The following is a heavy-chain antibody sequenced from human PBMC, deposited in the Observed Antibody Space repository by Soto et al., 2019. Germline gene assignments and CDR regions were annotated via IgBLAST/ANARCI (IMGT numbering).Heavy chain of an antibody. CDR1: GFTFSDYY. D-gene: IGHD5-18*01. CDR3: ARDHVDTAMVSDY. CDR2: ISSSGSTI. J-gene: IGHJ4*02. V-gene: IGHV3-11*01. Sequence: GGSLRLSCAASGFTFSDYYMSWIRRAPGKGLEWVSYISSSGSTIYYADSVKGRFTISRDNAKNSLYLQMNSLRAEDTAVYYCARDHVDTAMVSDYWGQGTLVTVSS.